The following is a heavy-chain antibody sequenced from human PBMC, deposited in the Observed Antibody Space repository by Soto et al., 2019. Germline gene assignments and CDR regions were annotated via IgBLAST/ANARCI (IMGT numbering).Heavy chain of an antibody. D-gene: IGHD2-2*01. Sequence: QVQLQQWGAGLLKPSETLSLTCAVYGGSFSGYYWSWIRQPPGKGLEWIGEINHSGSTNYNPSLKSRVTISVDTSKNQFSPKLSSVTAADTAVYYCASIVPAAMEAWFDPWGQGTLVTVSS. CDR1: GGSFSGYY. CDR2: INHSGST. J-gene: IGHJ5*02. CDR3: ASIVPAAMEAWFDP. V-gene: IGHV4-34*01.